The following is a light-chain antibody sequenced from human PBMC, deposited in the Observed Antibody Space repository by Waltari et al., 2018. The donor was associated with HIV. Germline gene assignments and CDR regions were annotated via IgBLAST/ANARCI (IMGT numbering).Light chain of an antibody. V-gene: IGKV1-5*03. J-gene: IGKJ1*01. CDR3: HNYGTSSHP. CDR2: AAS. Sequence: DIQMTPSPSILSASVGDRVTITCRASQSIYQWLAWYQQTPGKAPKVLMFAASTLVEGVPSRFSGSQSGTEFNLTITNLQPDDFATYYCHNYGTSSHPFGQGTKV. CDR1: QSIYQW.